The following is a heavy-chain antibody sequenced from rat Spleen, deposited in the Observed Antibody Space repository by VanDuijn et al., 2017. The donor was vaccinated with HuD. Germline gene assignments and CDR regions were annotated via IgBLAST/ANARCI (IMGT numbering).Heavy chain of an antibody. V-gene: IGHV2-1*01. J-gene: IGHJ3*01. CDR2: IWGDGST. CDR3: ARSYGGYTQHWFAY. D-gene: IGHD1-11*01. CDR1: GFSLISNS. Sequence: QVQLKESRPGLVQPSQTLSLICTVSGFSLISNSVHWVRQPPGKGLEWMGGIWGDGSTDYNSALKSRLSISRDTSKSQVFLQMNSLQTDDTAIYFGARSYGGYTQHWFAYWGQGTLVTVSS.